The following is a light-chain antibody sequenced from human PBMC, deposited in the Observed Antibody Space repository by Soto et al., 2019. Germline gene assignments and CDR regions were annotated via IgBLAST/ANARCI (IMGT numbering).Light chain of an antibody. CDR1: SSDFGSYNL. CDR3: CSYAGRRV. CDR2: EGS. Sequence: QSVLTQPASVSGSPGQSITISCTGTSSDFGSYNLVSWYQQHPGKAPKLIIYEGSKRPSGVSNRFSGSKSGNTASLTISAIQAEDEADYYCCSYAGRRVFGGGTKVTVL. V-gene: IGLV2-23*01. J-gene: IGLJ3*02.